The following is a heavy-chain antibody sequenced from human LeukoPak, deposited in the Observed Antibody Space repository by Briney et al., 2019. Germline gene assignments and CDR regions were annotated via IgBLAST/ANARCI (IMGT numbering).Heavy chain of an antibody. J-gene: IGHJ4*02. CDR1: GDSVSSNSTA. V-gene: IGHV6-1*01. CDR3: ARGGIAAAGRVFDY. CDR2: TYYRSKWYN. Sequence: SQTLSLTCAISGDSVSSNSTAWNWIRQSPSRGLEWLGRTYYRSKWYNDYAVSVKSRITINPDTSKNQFSLQLNSVTPEDTAIYYCARGGIAAAGRVFDYWGQGTLVTVSS. D-gene: IGHD6-13*01.